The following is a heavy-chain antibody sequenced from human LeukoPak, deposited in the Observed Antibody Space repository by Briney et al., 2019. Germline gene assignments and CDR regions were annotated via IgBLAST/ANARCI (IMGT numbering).Heavy chain of an antibody. D-gene: IGHD4-17*01. J-gene: IGHJ4*02. CDR1: GFTFSSYA. V-gene: IGHV3-23*01. CDR3: AKGPYPAVTTSGYFDY. CDR2: ISGSGGST. Sequence: PGGSLRLSCAASGFTFSSYAMSWVRQAPGKGLEWVSAISGSGGSTYYADSVKGRFTISRDNSKNTLYLQMNSLRAEDTAVYYCAKGPYPAVTTSGYFDYWGQGTLVNVSS.